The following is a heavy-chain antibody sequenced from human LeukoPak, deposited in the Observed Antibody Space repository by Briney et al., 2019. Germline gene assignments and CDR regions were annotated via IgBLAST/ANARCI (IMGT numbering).Heavy chain of an antibody. J-gene: IGHJ5*02. D-gene: IGHD3-16*01. Sequence: SETLSLTCTVSGGFLNSGGYYWTWIRQLPGKGLDWIGSIYYSGTTSYNSSLKSRVTMSVDTPKNQFSLNLISMTAADTAVYYCARGWGWFEPWGQGTLVTVSS. V-gene: IGHV4-31*03. CDR3: ARGWGWFEP. CDR2: IYYSGTT. CDR1: GGFLNSGGYY.